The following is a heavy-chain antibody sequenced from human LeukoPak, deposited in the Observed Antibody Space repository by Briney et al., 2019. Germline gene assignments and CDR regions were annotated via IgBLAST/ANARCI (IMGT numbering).Heavy chain of an antibody. V-gene: IGHV1-46*01. CDR3: AGGQWKAAGYYYGMDV. D-gene: IGHD6-19*01. Sequence: ASVKVSCKASGYTFTSYYMHWVRQAPGQGLEWMGIINPSGGSTSYAQKFQGRVTMTRDTSTSTVYMELSSLRSEDTAVYYCAGGQWKAAGYYYGMDVWGQGTTVTVSS. CDR2: INPSGGST. CDR1: GYTFTSYY. J-gene: IGHJ6*02.